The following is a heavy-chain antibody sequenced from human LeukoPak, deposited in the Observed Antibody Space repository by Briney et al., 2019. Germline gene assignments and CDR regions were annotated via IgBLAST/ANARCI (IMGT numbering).Heavy chain of an antibody. Sequence: MASETLSLTCAVYGGSFSGYYWSWIRQPPGKGLEWIGEINHSGSTNYNPSLKSRVTISVDTSKNQFSLKLSSVTAADTAVYYCAREFVYYDILTGYNSDAFDIWGQGTMVTVSS. J-gene: IGHJ3*02. V-gene: IGHV4-34*01. CDR1: GGSFSGYY. CDR3: AREFVYYDILTGYNSDAFDI. D-gene: IGHD3-9*01. CDR2: INHSGST.